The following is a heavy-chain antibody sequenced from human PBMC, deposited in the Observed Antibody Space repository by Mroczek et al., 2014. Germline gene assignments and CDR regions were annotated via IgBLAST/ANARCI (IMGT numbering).Heavy chain of an antibody. CDR2: INHSGST. V-gene: IGHV4-34*01. Sequence: QVQLQQWGAGLLKPSETLSLTCAVYGGSFSGYYWSWIRQPPGKGLEWIGEINHSGSTNYNPSLKSRVTISVDTSKNQFSLKLSSVTAADTAVYYCASLRMGDVIVPDDYYYYYGMDVWGQGPRSPSP. CDR1: GGSFSGYY. J-gene: IGHJ6*02. D-gene: IGHD3-16*02. CDR3: ASLRMGDVIVPDDYYYYYGMDV.